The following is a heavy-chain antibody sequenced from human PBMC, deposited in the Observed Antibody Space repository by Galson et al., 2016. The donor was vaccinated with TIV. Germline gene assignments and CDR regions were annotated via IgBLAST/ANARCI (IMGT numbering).Heavy chain of an antibody. D-gene: IGHD6-19*01. CDR3: TREDHRYGSARLGLNWFDP. J-gene: IGHJ5*02. Sequence: SLRLSCAASGFSFRNSAMYWVRQTPGKGLQCVAIISYDGTYKFYADSAKGRFTISRDNSKNTLYLQMNSLRRDDTGLYFCTREDHRYGSARLGLNWFDPWGQGTQVTVSS. CDR1: GFSFRNSA. CDR2: ISYDGTYK. V-gene: IGHV3-30*04.